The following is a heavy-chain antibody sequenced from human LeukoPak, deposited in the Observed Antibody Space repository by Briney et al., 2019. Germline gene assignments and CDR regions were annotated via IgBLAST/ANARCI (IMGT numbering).Heavy chain of an antibody. V-gene: IGHV1-2*02. Sequence: GASVKVSCKASGYTFTGYYMHWVRQAPGQGLEWMGWINPNSGGTNYAQKFQGRVTMTRDTSISTGYMELSSLRSEDTAVYYCARAVVTSPRSAFDIWGQGTMVTVSS. CDR3: ARAVVTSPRSAFDI. CDR1: GYTFTGYY. D-gene: IGHD4-23*01. CDR2: INPNSGGT. J-gene: IGHJ3*02.